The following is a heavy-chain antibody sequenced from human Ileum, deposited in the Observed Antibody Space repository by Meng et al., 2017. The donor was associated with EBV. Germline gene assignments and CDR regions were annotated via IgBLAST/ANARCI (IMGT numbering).Heavy chain of an antibody. D-gene: IGHD1/OR15-1a*01. J-gene: IGHJ4*02. CDR1: GYSFSRHV. V-gene: IGHV1-18*01. CDR2: INPYDGDT. CDR3: ASKQYFFAY. Sequence: QVQLLHSVTEVKTPVASVTVSCKTPGYSFSRHVISWVRQAPGQGLEWVGWINPYDGDTNYAQKLQDRVTLTTDTSTSTAYMELRSLRSDDTAAYYCASKQYFFAYWGQGTLVTVSS.